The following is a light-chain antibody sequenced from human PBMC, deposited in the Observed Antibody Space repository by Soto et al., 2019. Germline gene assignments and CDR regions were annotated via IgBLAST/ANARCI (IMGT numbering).Light chain of an antibody. V-gene: IGLV2-11*01. CDR2: DVS. J-gene: IGLJ3*02. Sequence: QSVLTQPRSVSGSHGQSVTISCTGTNSYIGNYNYVSWYQQHPGKAPKVMIYDVSKRPSGVPDRFSGSKSGNTASLTISGLQDEDEADYYCCSYPGSHTCVFGGGTNVTVL. CDR3: CSYPGSHTCV. CDR1: NSYIGNYNY.